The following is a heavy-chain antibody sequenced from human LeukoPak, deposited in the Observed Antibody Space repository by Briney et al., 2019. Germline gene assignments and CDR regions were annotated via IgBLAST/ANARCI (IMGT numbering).Heavy chain of an antibody. CDR2: INWNGGST. Sequence: GGSLRLSCAASGFTFDDYGMSWVRQAPGKGLEWVSGINWNGGSTGYADSVKGRFTISRDNAKNSLFLQMNRLSTEDTAFYYCARIQYSSSWYGSPFYYWGQGTLVTVSS. CDR3: ARIQYSSSWYGSPFYY. CDR1: GFTFDDYG. J-gene: IGHJ4*02. D-gene: IGHD6-13*01. V-gene: IGHV3-20*04.